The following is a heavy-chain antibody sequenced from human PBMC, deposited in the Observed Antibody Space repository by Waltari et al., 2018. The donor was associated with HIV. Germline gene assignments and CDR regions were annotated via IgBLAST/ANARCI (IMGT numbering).Heavy chain of an antibody. D-gene: IGHD6-19*01. J-gene: IGHJ6*02. CDR1: GYTFTSYD. CDR2: MNPNSGNT. V-gene: IGHV1-8*01. Sequence: QVQLVQSGAEVKKPGASVKVSCKASGYTFTSYDINWVRQATGQGLEWMGWMNPNSGNTGYAQKFQGRVTMTRNTSISTAYMELSSLRSEDTAVYYCARTVAGLWGYYYYYGMDVWGQGTTVTVSS. CDR3: ARTVAGLWGYYYYYGMDV.